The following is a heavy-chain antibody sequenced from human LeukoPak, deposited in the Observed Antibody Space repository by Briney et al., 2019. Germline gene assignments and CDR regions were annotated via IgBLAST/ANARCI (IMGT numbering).Heavy chain of an antibody. CDR2: IYYSGST. D-gene: IGHD3-22*01. V-gene: IGHV4-39*01. CDR3: ARVDYYDESGYQNWFDP. J-gene: IGHJ5*02. CDR1: GXPISSSSYY. Sequence: SETLSLTCTVSGXPISSSSYYWGWIRQPPGKGLEWIGSIYYSGSTYYNPSLKRRVTISVDTSKNQFSLKLSSVTAADTAVYYCARVDYYDESGYQNWFDPWGQGTLVTVSS.